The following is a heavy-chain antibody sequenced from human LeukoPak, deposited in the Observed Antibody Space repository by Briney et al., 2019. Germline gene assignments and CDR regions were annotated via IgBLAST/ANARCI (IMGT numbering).Heavy chain of an antibody. Sequence: GGSLRLSCAASGFTFTSYAMCWVRQAPGKGLQWVSSITSSGDNTYYADSVKGRFTISRDNTKNTLHLQVISLRAEDTAVYYCVRGSRGNYDTWGQGTLVTVSS. V-gene: IGHV3-23*01. D-gene: IGHD3-22*01. CDR1: GFTFTSYA. J-gene: IGHJ5*02. CDR3: VRGSRGNYDT. CDR2: ITSSGDNT.